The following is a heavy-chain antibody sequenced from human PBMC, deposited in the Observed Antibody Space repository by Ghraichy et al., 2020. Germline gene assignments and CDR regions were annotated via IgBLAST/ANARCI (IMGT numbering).Heavy chain of an antibody. J-gene: IGHJ6*02. Sequence: GSLRLSCAASGFTFSSYSMNWVRQAPGKGLEWVSSISSSSSYIYYADSVKGRFTISRDNAKNSLYLQMNSLRAEDTAVYYCARVIGEDGMDVWGQGTTVTVSS. CDR3: ARVIGEDGMDV. CDR1: GFTFSSYS. V-gene: IGHV3-21*01. CDR2: ISSSSSYI. D-gene: IGHD2-21*01.